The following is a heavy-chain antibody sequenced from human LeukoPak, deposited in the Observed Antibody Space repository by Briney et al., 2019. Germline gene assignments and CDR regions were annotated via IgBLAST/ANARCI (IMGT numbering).Heavy chain of an antibody. Sequence: GASVKVSCKASGGTFSSYAISWVRQAPGQGLEWMGWISAYNGNTNYAQKLQGRVTMTTDTSTSTAYMELRSLRSDDTAVYYCARDLRVVVPPYYYYYMDVWGKGTTVTISS. CDR3: ARDLRVVVPPYYYYYMDV. D-gene: IGHD2-2*01. CDR1: GGTFSSYA. V-gene: IGHV1-18*01. J-gene: IGHJ6*03. CDR2: ISAYNGNT.